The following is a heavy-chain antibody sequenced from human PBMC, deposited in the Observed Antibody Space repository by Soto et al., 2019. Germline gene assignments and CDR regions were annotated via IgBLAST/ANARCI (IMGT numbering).Heavy chain of an antibody. CDR2: MQPSTGRT. V-gene: IGHV1-8*01. Sequence: QVQLVQSGAEVREPGASVKVSCKASGYSFTSLDINWVRQTAGQGLEWLGWMQPSTGRTGYAQKFEGRFTMTRDTSINSAYMELTTLTSDDPAFYYCARGVSAGVDYWGQGTLVTVSS. CDR3: ARGVSAGVDY. J-gene: IGHJ4*02. D-gene: IGHD3-10*01. CDR1: GYSFTSLD.